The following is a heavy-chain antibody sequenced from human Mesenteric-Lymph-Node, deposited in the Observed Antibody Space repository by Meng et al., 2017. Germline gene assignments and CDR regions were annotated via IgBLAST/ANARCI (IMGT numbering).Heavy chain of an antibody. V-gene: IGHV3-21*04. Sequence: GESLKISCAASGFTFSSYSMNWVRQAPGKGLEWVSSISSSSSYIYYADSVKGRFTISRDNAKNSLYLQMNSLRAEDTALYYCAKDMGHYYDSSGYYHKADYWGQGTRVTGSS. CDR3: AKDMGHYYDSSGYYHKADY. J-gene: IGHJ4*02. D-gene: IGHD3-22*01. CDR2: ISSSSSYI. CDR1: GFTFSSYS.